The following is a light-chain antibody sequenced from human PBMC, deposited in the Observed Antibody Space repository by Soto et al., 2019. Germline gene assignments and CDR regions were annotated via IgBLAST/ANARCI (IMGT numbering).Light chain of an antibody. Sequence: EIVLTQSPGTLSLSPGQRATLSCRASQSVRNSHLAWYQQKPGQAPSLLIYETTSRATGIPDRFRGSGSGTEFALTISRVEPEDVAMYFCQQYSSSPGTFGQGTKVDIK. J-gene: IGKJ1*01. CDR1: QSVRNSH. CDR3: QQYSSSPGT. CDR2: ETT. V-gene: IGKV3-20*01.